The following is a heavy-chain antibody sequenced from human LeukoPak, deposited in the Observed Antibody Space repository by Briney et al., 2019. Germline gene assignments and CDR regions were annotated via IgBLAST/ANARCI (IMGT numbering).Heavy chain of an antibody. V-gene: IGHV4-59*12. CDR1: GGSISSYY. Sequence: PSETLSLTCTVSGGSISSYYWSWIRQPPGKGLEWIGYIYYSGSTNYNPSLKSRVTISVDTSKNQFSLKLSSVTAADTAVYYCARVRGSQGIAARKYYYYYMDVWGKGTTVTVSS. CDR3: ARVRGSQGIAARKYYYYYMDV. J-gene: IGHJ6*03. CDR2: IYYSGST. D-gene: IGHD6-6*01.